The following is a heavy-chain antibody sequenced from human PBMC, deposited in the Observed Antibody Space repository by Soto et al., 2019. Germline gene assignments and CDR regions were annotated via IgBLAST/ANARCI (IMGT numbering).Heavy chain of an antibody. J-gene: IGHJ6*04. CDR3: AKDMGGSKDV. D-gene: IGHD3-16*01. Sequence: EVQLVESGGGLVQPGRSLRLSCAASGFTFDDYAMHWVRQAPGKGLEWVSGISWNSGSIGYADSVKGRFTISRDNAKNSLYLQMNSLRXXXXXXXYCAKDMGGSKDVWGKGTTVTVSS. CDR2: ISWNSGSI. CDR1: GFTFDDYA. V-gene: IGHV3-9*01.